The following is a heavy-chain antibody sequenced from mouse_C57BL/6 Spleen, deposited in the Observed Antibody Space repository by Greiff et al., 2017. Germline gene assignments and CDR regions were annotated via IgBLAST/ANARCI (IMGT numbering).Heavy chain of an antibody. CDR3: ARSGTTVVENFDV. Sequence: QVQLKESGAELVKPGASVKISCKASGYAFSSYWMNWVKQRPGKGLEWIGQIYPGDGDTNYNGKFKGQATLTADKSTSPAYLQLSSLTSEDSAVYFCARSGTTVVENFDVWGTGTTVTVAS. V-gene: IGHV1-80*01. J-gene: IGHJ1*03. CDR1: GYAFSSYW. D-gene: IGHD1-1*01. CDR2: IYPGDGDT.